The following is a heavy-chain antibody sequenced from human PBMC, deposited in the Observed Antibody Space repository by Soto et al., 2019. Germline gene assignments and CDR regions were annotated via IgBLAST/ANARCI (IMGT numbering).Heavy chain of an antibody. V-gene: IGHV1-3*04. J-gene: IGHJ4*02. Sequence: QVQLVQSGAEVKKPGSSVQVSCKASGYTFSNYAIHWVRQAPGQTLEWMGRINTANGNTKYAQNFQGRVSITRDTAASRAYMELSSLRSEDTAVYYCARVFYYEGSGYQGDYWGQGTLVTVSS. CDR1: GYTFSNYA. CDR2: INTANGNT. D-gene: IGHD3-22*01. CDR3: ARVFYYEGSGYQGDY.